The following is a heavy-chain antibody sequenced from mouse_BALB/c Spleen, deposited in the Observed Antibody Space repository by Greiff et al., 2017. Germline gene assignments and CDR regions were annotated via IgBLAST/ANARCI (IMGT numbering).Heavy chain of an antibody. CDR2: IDPANGNT. Sequence: EVQLQQSGAELVKPGASVKLSCTASGFNIKDTYMHWVKQRPEQGLEWIGRIDPANGNTKYDPKFQGKATITADTSSNTAYLQLSSLTSEDTAVYYCLLRYAMDYWGQGTSVTVSS. D-gene: IGHD1-1*01. V-gene: IGHV14-3*02. J-gene: IGHJ4*01. CDR3: LLRYAMDY. CDR1: GFNIKDTY.